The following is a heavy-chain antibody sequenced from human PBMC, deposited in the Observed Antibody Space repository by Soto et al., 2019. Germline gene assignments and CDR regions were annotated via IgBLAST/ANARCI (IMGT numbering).Heavy chain of an antibody. CDR1: GYTFTGYY. CDR2: INPNSGGT. CDR3: ARGKWLRFDYYGMGV. D-gene: IGHD5-12*01. J-gene: IGHJ6*02. V-gene: IGHV1-2*04. Sequence: ASVKVSCKATGYTFTGYYMHWVRQAPGQGLEWMGWINPNSGGTNYAQKFQGWGTMTRDTSISTAYMELSRLRSDDTAVYYCARGKWLRFDYYGMGVWGQGTTVTVSS.